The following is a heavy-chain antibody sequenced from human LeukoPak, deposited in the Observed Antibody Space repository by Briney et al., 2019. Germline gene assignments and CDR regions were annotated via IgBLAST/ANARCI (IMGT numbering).Heavy chain of an antibody. CDR2: IYYSGST. CDR1: GGSISIYY. CDR3: ARGSRYDFWSGYHTDTTASDAFDI. J-gene: IGHJ3*02. Sequence: SETLSLTCTVSGGSISIYYWSWIRQPPGKGLEWIGYIYYSGSTNYNPSLKSRVTISVDTSKNQFSLKLSSVTAADTAVYYCARGSRYDFWSGYHTDTTASDAFDIWGQGTMVTVSS. D-gene: IGHD3-3*01. V-gene: IGHV4-59*01.